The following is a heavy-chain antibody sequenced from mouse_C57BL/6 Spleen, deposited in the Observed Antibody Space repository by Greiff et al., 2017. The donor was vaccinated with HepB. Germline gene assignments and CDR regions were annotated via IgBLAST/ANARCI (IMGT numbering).Heavy chain of an antibody. Sequence: DVHLVESGGGLVQPGGSLSLSCAASGFTFTDYYMSWVRQPPGKALEWLGFIRNKANGYTTEYSASVKGRFTISRVNSQSILYLQMNALRAEDSATYYCARDKGYGGYLDYWGQGTTLTVSS. D-gene: IGHD1-1*02. CDR2: IRNKANGYTT. J-gene: IGHJ2*01. CDR1: GFTFTDYY. V-gene: IGHV7-3*01. CDR3: ARDKGYGGYLDY.